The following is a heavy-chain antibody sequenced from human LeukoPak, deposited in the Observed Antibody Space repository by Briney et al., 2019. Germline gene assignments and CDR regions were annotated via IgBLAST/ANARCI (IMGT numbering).Heavy chain of an antibody. J-gene: IGHJ4*02. CDR3: AREDSTAPRSYYFDY. Sequence: ASVKVSCKASGYTFTSYYMHWVRQAPGQGLEWMGIINPSGGSTGYAQKFQGRVTMTRDTSTSTVYMELSSLRSEDTAVYYCAREDSTAPRSYYFDYWGQGTLVTVSS. CDR1: GYTFTSYY. V-gene: IGHV1-46*01. CDR2: INPSGGST. D-gene: IGHD4-17*01.